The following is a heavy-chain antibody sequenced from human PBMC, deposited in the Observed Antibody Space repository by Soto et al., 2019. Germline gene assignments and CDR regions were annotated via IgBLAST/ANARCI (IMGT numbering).Heavy chain of an antibody. Sequence: QVQLQESGPGLVKPSETLSLTCTVSGGSISSYYWSWIRQPPGKGLEWIGYIYYSGSTNYNPSLKSRVTISVDTSKNQFSLKLSSVTAAXXXXXXXXXXXXXXXWXAWGAFDIWGQGTMVTVSX. J-gene: IGHJ3*02. CDR3: XXXXXXXXWXAWGAFDI. V-gene: IGHV4-59*01. D-gene: IGHD7-27*01. CDR1: GGSISSYY. CDR2: IYYSGST.